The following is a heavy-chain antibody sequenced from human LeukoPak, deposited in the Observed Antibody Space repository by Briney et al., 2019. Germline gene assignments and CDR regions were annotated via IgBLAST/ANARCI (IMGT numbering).Heavy chain of an antibody. CDR1: GGSVSSGSYY. D-gene: IGHD2-2*01. V-gene: IGHV4-61*01. J-gene: IGHJ5*02. Sequence: SETLSLTCTVSGGSVSSGSYYWSWIRQPPGKGLEWIGYIYYSGSTNYNPSLKSRVTISVDTSKNQFSLKLSSVTAADTAVYYCARAILISSTSGNWFDPWGQGTLVTVSS. CDR2: IYYSGST. CDR3: ARAILISSTSGNWFDP.